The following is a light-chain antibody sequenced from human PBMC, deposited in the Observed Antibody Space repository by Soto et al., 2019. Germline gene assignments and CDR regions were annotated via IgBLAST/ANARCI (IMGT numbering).Light chain of an antibody. V-gene: IGKV3-15*01. CDR1: QSVSSN. J-gene: IGKJ2*01. Sequence: ETLMTQSPATLSVSPGERATLSCRASQSVSSNLAWYQQRPGQAPRLLIYRASIRATGIPARFSGSGSGTEFTLTISSLQSEDFEVYYCQQYHDWPPYTFGQGTKLEI. CDR3: QQYHDWPPYT. CDR2: RAS.